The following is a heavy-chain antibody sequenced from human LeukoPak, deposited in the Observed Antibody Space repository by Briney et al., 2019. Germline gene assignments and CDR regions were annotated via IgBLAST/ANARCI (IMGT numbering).Heavy chain of an antibody. Sequence: PSETLSLNCSVSGGSISSDEYYWTWIRQPPGEGLEWIGYIYHSGSAYYNPSLKSRVTISVDKSKSQFSLKLTSVIAADMAVYYCATYSSSSKHYFDHWGQGTLVTVSS. V-gene: IGHV4-30-2*01. CDR2: IYHSGSA. J-gene: IGHJ4*02. CDR1: GGSISSDEYY. D-gene: IGHD6-6*01. CDR3: ATYSSSSKHYFDH.